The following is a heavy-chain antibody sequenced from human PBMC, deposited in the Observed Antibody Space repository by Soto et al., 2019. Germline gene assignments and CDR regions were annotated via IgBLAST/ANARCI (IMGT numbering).Heavy chain of an antibody. CDR1: GYTFTSYG. CDR3: ARADILTGYYGGQRQNWYFDL. D-gene: IGHD3-9*01. V-gene: IGHV1-18*01. CDR2: ISAYNGNT. Sequence: VASVKVSCKASGYTFTSYGISWVRQAPGQGLEWMGWISAYNGNTNYAQKLQGRVTMTTDTSTSTAYMELRSLRSDDTAVYYCARADILTGYYGGQRQNWYFDLCGRRTLVTVSS. J-gene: IGHJ2*01.